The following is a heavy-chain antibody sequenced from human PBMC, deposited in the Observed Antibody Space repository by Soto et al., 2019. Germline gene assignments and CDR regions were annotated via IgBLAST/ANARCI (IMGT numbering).Heavy chain of an antibody. CDR1: RIAFSSSG. Sequence: QVQLVESGGGVVQPGMSLRLSCVASRIAFSSSGMHWVRQGPGKGLEWVAFISNAGSNELYADSARGRFTITRDNSMNTLYLQMNSLRGEDTDVYYCARDKGRTSLGTWGQGSIVTVSP. D-gene: IGHD1-1*01. CDR2: ISNAGSNE. CDR3: ARDKGRTSLGT. V-gene: IGHV3-30*03. J-gene: IGHJ5*02.